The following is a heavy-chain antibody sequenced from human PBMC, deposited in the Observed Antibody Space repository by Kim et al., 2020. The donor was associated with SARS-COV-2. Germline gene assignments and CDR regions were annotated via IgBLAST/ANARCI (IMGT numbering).Heavy chain of an antibody. Sequence: SETLSLTCTVSGGSISSYYWSWIRQPPGKGLEWIGYIYYSGSTNYNPSLKSRVTISVDTSKNQFSLKLSSVTAADTAVYYCARRYYDILTGYYYFDYWGQGTLVTVSS. D-gene: IGHD3-9*01. CDR3: ARRYYDILTGYYYFDY. CDR1: GGSISSYY. V-gene: IGHV4-59*08. CDR2: IYYSGST. J-gene: IGHJ4*02.